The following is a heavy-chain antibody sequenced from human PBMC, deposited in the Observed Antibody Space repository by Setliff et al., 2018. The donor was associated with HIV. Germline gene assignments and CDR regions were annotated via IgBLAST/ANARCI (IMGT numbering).Heavy chain of an antibody. V-gene: IGHV3-48*03. Sequence: QPGGSLRLSCAASGFTFSDYEMNWVRQAPGKGLEWVSFMTGTDGTVFYADSVKGRFTVSRDNAENSLSLQMNSLRAEDTAVYYCARLAPPDDYGDLGGIDHWGQGTLVTVSS. CDR3: ARLAPPDDYGDLGGIDH. D-gene: IGHD4-17*01. J-gene: IGHJ4*02. CDR1: GFTFSDYE. CDR2: MTGTDGTV.